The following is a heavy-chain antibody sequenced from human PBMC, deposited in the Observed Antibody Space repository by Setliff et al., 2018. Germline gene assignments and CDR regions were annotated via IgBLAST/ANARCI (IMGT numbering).Heavy chain of an antibody. J-gene: IGHJ3*02. CDR2: IIPIFGTA. CDR3: AREVLPLVREEAFYI. D-gene: IGHD2-2*01. Sequence: SVKVSCKASGDTFSSYAINWVRQAPGQGLEWMGGIIPIFGTANYAQNLQGRVTMTTDTSTSTAYMELSSLRSEDTAVYYCAREVLPLVREEAFYIWGQGTMVTVSS. V-gene: IGHV1-69*05. CDR1: GDTFSSYA.